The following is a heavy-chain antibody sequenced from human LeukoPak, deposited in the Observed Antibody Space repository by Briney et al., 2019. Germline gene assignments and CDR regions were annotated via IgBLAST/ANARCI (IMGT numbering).Heavy chain of an antibody. CDR3: AKHQSDYWEFDY. D-gene: IGHD5-12*01. CDR2: ISGSGGRT. CDR1: GLTFSSYA. V-gene: IGHV3-23*01. J-gene: IGHJ4*02. Sequence: GGSLRLSCAASGLTFSSYAMSWVRQAPGKGLEWVSTISGSGGRTYYADSVKGRFTISRDNSKNTLYLQMNSLRAEDTAIYYCAKHQSDYWEFDYWGQGTLVTVSS.